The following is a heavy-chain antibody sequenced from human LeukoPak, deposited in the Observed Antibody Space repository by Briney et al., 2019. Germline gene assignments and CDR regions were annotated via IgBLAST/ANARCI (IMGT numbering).Heavy chain of an antibody. J-gene: IGHJ4*02. CDR3: ASAANGGLVFDY. CDR2: IYSGGST. CDR1: GFTFSSYA. D-gene: IGHD2-8*01. Sequence: GGSLRLSCAASGFTFSSYAMSWVRQAPGKGLEWVSVIYSGGSTYYADSVKGRFTISRHNSKNTLYLQMNSLRAEDTAVYYCASAANGGLVFDYWGQGTLVTVSS. V-gene: IGHV3-53*04.